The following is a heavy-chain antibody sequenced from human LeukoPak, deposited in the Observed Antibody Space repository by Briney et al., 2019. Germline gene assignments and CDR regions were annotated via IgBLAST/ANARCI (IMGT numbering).Heavy chain of an antibody. CDR3: AKDIAQGYTFGSIEQDY. J-gene: IGHJ4*02. Sequence: GGSLRLSCAASGVTFSRYAMSWVRQAPGKGLEWVSAISESGTGTYYADSAKGRFTISRDNSKNTLSLQMNSLRAEDTAVYYCAKDIAQGYTFGSIEQDYWGQGTLVTVSS. V-gene: IGHV3-23*01. CDR1: GVTFSRYA. D-gene: IGHD5-18*01. CDR2: ISESGTGT.